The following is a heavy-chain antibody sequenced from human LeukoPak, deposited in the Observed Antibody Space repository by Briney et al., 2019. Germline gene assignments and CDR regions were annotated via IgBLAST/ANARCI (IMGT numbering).Heavy chain of an antibody. CDR2: MYHTGST. CDR1: GASVSTHY. V-gene: IGHV4-59*02. Sequence: SETLSLTCTVSGASVSTHYWSWIRQPPGKGLEWIGCMYHTGSTNYNPSVESQVSISLDTSKNQLSLMMRSVTAADTAIYYCARGVEMATIGFDYWGQGTLVTVSS. CDR3: ARGVEMATIGFDY. J-gene: IGHJ4*02. D-gene: IGHD5-24*01.